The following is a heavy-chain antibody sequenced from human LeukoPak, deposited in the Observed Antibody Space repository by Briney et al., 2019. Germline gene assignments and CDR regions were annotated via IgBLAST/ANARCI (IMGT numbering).Heavy chain of an antibody. D-gene: IGHD3-22*01. V-gene: IGHV4-4*02. CDR3: AGLVGRYSSGLYYYYFDY. Sequence: SEALSLTCTVSGDSINSLDLWSWVRQPPGKGLEWIGEMYLSGTTHSNPSVKSRVTISIGKSKNQFFLNLSSVTAADTAVYYCAGLVGRYSSGLYYYYFDYWGQGTLVTVSS. J-gene: IGHJ4*02. CDR2: MYLSGTT. CDR1: GDSINSLDL.